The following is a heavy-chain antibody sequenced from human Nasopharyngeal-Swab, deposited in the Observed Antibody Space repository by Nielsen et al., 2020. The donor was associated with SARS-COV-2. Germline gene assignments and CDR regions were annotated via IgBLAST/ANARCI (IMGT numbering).Heavy chain of an antibody. V-gene: IGHV4-39*01. D-gene: IGHD3-10*01. Sequence: SETLSLTCTVSGGSISSSSYYWGWIRQPPGKGLEWIGSIYYSGSTYYNPSLKSRVTISVDTSKNQFSLKLSSVTAADTAVYYCAGKRGSGSYWDYYYYAMDVWGQGTTVTVSS. CDR3: AGKRGSGSYWDYYYYAMDV. CDR1: GGSISSSSYY. J-gene: IGHJ6*02. CDR2: IYYSGST.